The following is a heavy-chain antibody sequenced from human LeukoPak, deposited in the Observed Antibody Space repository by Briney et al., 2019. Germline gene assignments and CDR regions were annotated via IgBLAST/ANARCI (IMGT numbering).Heavy chain of an antibody. CDR3: ARGYYYVGTNWFDP. Sequence: PSETLSLTCTVSGYSISSGFYWGWIRQPPGKGLEWIGSIYHSGSTYYKPSLKSRVTISVDTSKNQFSLKLSSVTAADTAVYYCARGYYYVGTNWFDPWGQGTLVTVSS. CDR2: IYHSGST. V-gene: IGHV4-38-2*02. CDR1: GYSISSGFY. D-gene: IGHD3-10*02. J-gene: IGHJ5*02.